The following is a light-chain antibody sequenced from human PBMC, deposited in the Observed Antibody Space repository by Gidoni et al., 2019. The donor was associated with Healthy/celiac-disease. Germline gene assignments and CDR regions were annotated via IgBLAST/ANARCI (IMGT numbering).Light chain of an antibody. V-gene: IGKV1-5*03. CDR1: LSLSSW. CDR2: MAS. CDR3: QQYNSYLYS. Sequence: DIQWTLSPSTPSASVGDRGTTTCRASLSLSSWLAWYQQKPGKAPKLLIYMASSLASGVPSRFSGSGSGTEFTLTISSLQPDDFATYYCQQYNSYLYSFGQGTRLEIK. J-gene: IGKJ2*03.